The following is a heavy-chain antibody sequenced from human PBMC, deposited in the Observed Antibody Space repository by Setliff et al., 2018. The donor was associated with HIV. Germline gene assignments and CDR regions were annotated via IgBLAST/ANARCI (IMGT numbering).Heavy chain of an antibody. J-gene: IGHJ5*02. D-gene: IGHD3-16*01. CDR2: IYYSGST. V-gene: IGHV4-28*01. Sequence: SETLSLTCTVSGYSITNNNYWGWIRQPPGKGLEWIGYIYYSGSTYYNPSLKSRVTISVDTSKNQFSLKLNSVTATDTAVYYCAKRTFGSGRFGPWGQGTLVTVS. CDR1: GYSITNNNY. CDR3: AKRTFGSGRFGP.